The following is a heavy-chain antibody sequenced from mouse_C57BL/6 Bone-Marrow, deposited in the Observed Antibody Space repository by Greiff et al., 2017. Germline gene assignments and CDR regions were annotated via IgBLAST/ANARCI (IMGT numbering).Heavy chain of an antibody. D-gene: IGHD2-4*01. CDR3: AIGVYYDYDYWYFDV. CDR2: IHPSDSDT. Sequence: VQLQQPGAELVKPGASVKVSCKASGYTFTSYWMHWVKPRPGQGLEWIGRIHPSDSDTNYNQKFKGKATLTVDKSSSTAYMQLISLTSEDSSVYYCAIGVYYDYDYWYFDVWGTGTTVTVSS. V-gene: IGHV1-74*01. J-gene: IGHJ1*03. CDR1: GYTFTSYW.